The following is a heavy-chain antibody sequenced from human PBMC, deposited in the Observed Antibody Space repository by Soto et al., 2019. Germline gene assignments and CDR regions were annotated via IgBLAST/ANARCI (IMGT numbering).Heavy chain of an antibody. CDR1: GYSFPTYW. V-gene: IGHV5-51*01. Sequence: PGESLKISCKGSGYSFPTYWIGWVRQKPGEGLEWMGIIYPGDSDTRYSPSFQGQVTISADKSISTAYLQWSSLKASDTAMYYCAMGGSGPALILDPWGQGTLVTVSS. CDR2: IYPGDSDT. CDR3: AMGGSGPALILDP. J-gene: IGHJ5*02. D-gene: IGHD2-15*01.